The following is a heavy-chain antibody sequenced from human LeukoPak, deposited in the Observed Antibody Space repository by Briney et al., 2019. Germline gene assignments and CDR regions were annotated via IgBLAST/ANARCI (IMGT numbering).Heavy chain of an antibody. Sequence: GGSLRLSCAASGFTFSSYSMNWVRQAPGKGLDWVSSISSSSSYIYYADSVKGRFTISRDNAKNSLYLQMNGLRAEDTAVYYCARSRIAAAGTLDYWGQGTLVTVSS. CDR2: ISSSSSYI. D-gene: IGHD6-13*01. CDR1: GFTFSSYS. CDR3: ARSRIAAAGTLDY. V-gene: IGHV3-21*01. J-gene: IGHJ4*02.